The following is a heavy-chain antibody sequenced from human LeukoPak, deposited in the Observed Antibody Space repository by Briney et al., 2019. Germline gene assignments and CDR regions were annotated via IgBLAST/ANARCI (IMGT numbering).Heavy chain of an antibody. D-gene: IGHD6-6*01. CDR1: GGSIRSYY. V-gene: IGHV4-59*01. CDR2: IYYSGST. Sequence: PSETLSLTCTVSGGSIRSYYWSFIRQPPGKGLEWIGYIYYSGSTNYNPPFKSRVTISVDTSKNQFSLKLSSVTAADTAVYYCATTFCSTSSRYFEYWGQGTLVTVSS. CDR3: ATTFCSTSSRYFEY. J-gene: IGHJ4*02.